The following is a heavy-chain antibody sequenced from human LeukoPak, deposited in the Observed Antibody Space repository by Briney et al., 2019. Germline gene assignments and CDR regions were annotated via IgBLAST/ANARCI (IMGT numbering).Heavy chain of an antibody. D-gene: IGHD2-2*01. V-gene: IGHV4-59*08. CDR1: GGSISNYY. CDR2: IYYSGST. Sequence: RPSETLSLTCTVSGGSISNYYWSWIRQPPGKGLEWIGYIYYSGSTNYNPSLKSRVTISVDTSKNQFSLNLSSVTAADTAVYYCAPYCSSTSCYGEGDYWGQGTLVTVSS. J-gene: IGHJ4*02. CDR3: APYCSSTSCYGEGDY.